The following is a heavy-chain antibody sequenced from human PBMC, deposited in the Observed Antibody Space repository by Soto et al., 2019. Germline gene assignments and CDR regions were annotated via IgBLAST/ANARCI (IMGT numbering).Heavy chain of an antibody. J-gene: IGHJ4*02. Sequence: HRGGSLRLSCAASGFTFSSYEMHWVRQAPGKGLEWISYISSSGTGTYYADSVRGRFTMSRDNTKNSVSLQMYSLRAEDTAIYYCLSDLHETSEADALRASNWGQVTQV. V-gene: IGHV3-48*03. CDR3: LSDLHETSEADALRASN. CDR1: GFTFSSYE. CDR2: ISSSGTGT. D-gene: IGHD4-17*01.